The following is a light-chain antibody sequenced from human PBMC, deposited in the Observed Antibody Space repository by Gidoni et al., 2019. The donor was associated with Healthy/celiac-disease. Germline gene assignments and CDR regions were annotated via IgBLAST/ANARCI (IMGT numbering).Light chain of an antibody. CDR3: CSYTSSSTVV. Sequence: DLTQPASLSGSPGQSITISCTGTSSDVGGYKYVSWYQQHPVKAPTLMIYEVSTRPAGVSHCSSGSTSGNTASLTISGLQAEDEADYYCCSYTSSSTVVFGGGTKLTVL. J-gene: IGLJ2*01. CDR2: EVS. V-gene: IGLV2-14*01. CDR1: SSDVGGYKY.